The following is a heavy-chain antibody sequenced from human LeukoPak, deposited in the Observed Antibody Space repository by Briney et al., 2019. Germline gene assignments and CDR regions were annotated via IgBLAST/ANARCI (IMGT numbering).Heavy chain of an antibody. J-gene: IGHJ4*02. V-gene: IGHV4-34*01. D-gene: IGHD6-13*01. CDR1: GGSFSGYY. CDR3: ARGRSAAGGVYFDY. CDR2: INHSGIT. Sequence: PSETLSLTCAVYGGSFSGYYWSLIRQPPGKGLEWIGEINHSGITDYNPSLKSRVTMSLDTSKSHFSLKVSSVTAADTAVYYCARGRSAAGGVYFDYWGQGTLVTVSS.